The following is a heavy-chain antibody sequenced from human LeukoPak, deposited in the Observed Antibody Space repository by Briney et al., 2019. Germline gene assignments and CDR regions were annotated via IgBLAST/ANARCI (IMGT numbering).Heavy chain of an antibody. CDR1: GFTFSGYA. V-gene: IGHV3-23*01. Sequence: GGSLRLSCAASGFTFSGYAMSRVRQAPGKGLEWVSGIRGSGGSTYYADSVKGRFTISRDNSKNTLFLQMNSLRAEDTAVYYCATVALTTVATGWFDPWGQGILVTVSS. CDR3: ATVALTTVATGWFDP. D-gene: IGHD4-11*01. CDR2: IRGSGGST. J-gene: IGHJ5*02.